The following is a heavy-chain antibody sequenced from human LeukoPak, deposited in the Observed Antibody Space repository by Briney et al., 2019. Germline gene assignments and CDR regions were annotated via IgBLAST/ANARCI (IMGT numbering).Heavy chain of an antibody. J-gene: IGHJ4*02. CDR2: LKSKTGGGTA. CDR1: GFTFSNAW. Sequence: PGGSLRLSCAASGFTFSNAWMSWVRQAPGKGLEWVGRLKSKTGGGTADHAAPVKGRFTISRDNSKNSLYLQMNSLRSDDTALYYCARESESSGWYDYWGQGTLVTVSS. D-gene: IGHD6-19*01. V-gene: IGHV3-15*05. CDR3: ARESESSGWYDY.